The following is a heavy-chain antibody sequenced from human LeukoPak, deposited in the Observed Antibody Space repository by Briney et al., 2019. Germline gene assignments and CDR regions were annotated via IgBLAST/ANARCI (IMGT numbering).Heavy chain of an antibody. J-gene: IGHJ4*02. D-gene: IGHD1-26*01. V-gene: IGHV1-2*02. CDR3: ARAHIVGATLDY. Sequence: AAVKVSCKASGYTFTGYYMHGVRQAPGQGLEWMGWINPNSGGTNYAQKFQGRVTMTRDTSISTAYMELSRLRSDDTAVYYCARAHIVGATLDYWGQRTLVTVSS. CDR1: GYTFTGYY. CDR2: INPNSGGT.